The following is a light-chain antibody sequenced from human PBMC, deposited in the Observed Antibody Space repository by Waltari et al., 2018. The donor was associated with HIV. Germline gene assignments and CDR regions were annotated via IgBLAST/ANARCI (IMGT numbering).Light chain of an antibody. V-gene: IGKV3-11*01. CDR3: RQRSDWPAT. CDR1: QSVASY. J-gene: IGKJ1*01. Sequence: EIVLTQSPATLSLSPGERATLSCRASQSVASYLGWYQQKPGQAPRLLIYDASNRATVIPARFSGSGSGTDFTLTISSLEPEDFAVYYCRQRSDWPATFGQVTKVEIK. CDR2: DAS.